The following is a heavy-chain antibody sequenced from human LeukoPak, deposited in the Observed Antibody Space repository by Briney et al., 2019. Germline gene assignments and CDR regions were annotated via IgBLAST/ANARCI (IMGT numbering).Heavy chain of an antibody. V-gene: IGHV3-30-3*01. D-gene: IGHD3-16*01. CDR3: ARYLLGGIDY. CDR2: ISYDGSNK. J-gene: IGHJ4*02. CDR1: GFTFSSYA. Sequence: PGRSLRLSCAASGFTFSSYAMHWVRQATGKGLEWVAVISYDGSNKYYADSVKGRFTISRDNSKNTLYLQMNSLRAEDTAVYYCARYLLGGIDYWGQGTLVTVSS.